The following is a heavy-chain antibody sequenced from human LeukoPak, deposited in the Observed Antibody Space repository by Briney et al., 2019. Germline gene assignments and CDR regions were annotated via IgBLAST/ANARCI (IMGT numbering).Heavy chain of an antibody. J-gene: IGHJ6*02. CDR2: SYYSGTT. V-gene: IGHV4-59*01. CDR3: AREDPQTTVPEGMYV. Sequence: SETLSLTCTFFGGYISHYYWSWLRQSPGKGLEWIGYSYYSGTTNYNPSLKSRVTISVDTSRNQFSLQLRSVTAADTAVYYCAREDPQTTVPEGMYVWGQGTTVIVSS. D-gene: IGHD4-17*01. CDR1: GGYISHYY.